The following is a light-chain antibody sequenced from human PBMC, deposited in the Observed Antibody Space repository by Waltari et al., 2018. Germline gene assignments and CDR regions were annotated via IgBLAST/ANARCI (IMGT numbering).Light chain of an antibody. V-gene: IGKV3D-15*01. J-gene: IGKJ1*01. CDR2: GAS. Sequence: DILLTQSPATLSVSPGERASLSCRASQSVDSHLAWYQQRPGQAPRLLIFGASTGATSTPARFRGGGSGTEFTLTINNLQSEDSAVYFCQQYSEGRTFGQGNKVEI. CDR1: QSVDSH. CDR3: QQYSEGRT.